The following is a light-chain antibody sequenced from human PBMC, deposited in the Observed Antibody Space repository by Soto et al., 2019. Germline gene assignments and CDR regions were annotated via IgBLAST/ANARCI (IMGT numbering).Light chain of an antibody. CDR3: QQSYSTPRT. CDR2: AAS. Sequence: DIQMTQSPSSLSASVGDRVTITCRASQSISNYLNWYKQKPGKAPKLLMYAASSLQSGVPSRFRGSGSGTDFTLTISSLQPEDFATYYCQQSYSTPRTFGQGTKVEIK. V-gene: IGKV1-39*01. CDR1: QSISNY. J-gene: IGKJ1*01.